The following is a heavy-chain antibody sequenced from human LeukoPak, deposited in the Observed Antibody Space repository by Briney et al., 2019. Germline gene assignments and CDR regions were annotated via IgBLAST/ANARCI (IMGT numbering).Heavy chain of an antibody. Sequence: GGSLRLSCAASGFTSSNYWMTWVRQAPGKGLEWVANIKQDESEKYYVDSVKGRFTISRDNAKSSLYLQMSSLRAEDTAVYYCARGRGDSSSWYFDYWGQGTLVTVSS. CDR1: GFTSSNYW. CDR3: ARGRGDSSSWYFDY. V-gene: IGHV3-7*04. D-gene: IGHD6-13*01. J-gene: IGHJ4*02. CDR2: IKQDESEK.